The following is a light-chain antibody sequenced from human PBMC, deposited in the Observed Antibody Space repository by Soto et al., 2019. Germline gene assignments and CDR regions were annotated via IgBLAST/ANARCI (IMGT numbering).Light chain of an antibody. J-gene: IGKJ4*01. CDR1: QSISSY. CDR3: QQSYSSLSLT. V-gene: IGKV1-39*01. CDR2: AAS. Sequence: DIQMTQSPSSLSASVGDRVTITCRARQSISSYLNWYQQKPGKAPKLLIYAASSLQSGVPSRFSGSGSGTDFTLTISSLQPEDFATYYCQQSYSSLSLTFGEGTKVDIK.